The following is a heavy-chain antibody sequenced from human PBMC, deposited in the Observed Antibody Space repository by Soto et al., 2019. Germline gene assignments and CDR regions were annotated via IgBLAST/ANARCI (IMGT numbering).Heavy chain of an antibody. CDR3: TTGGVSTVTTTFYYYYGMDV. D-gene: IGHD4-4*01. CDR2: IKSKTDGGTT. CDR1: GFTFSNAW. V-gene: IGHV3-15*01. Sequence: GGSLRLSCAASGFTFSNAWMSWVRQAPGKGLEWVGRIKSKTDGGTTDYAAPVKGRFTISRDDSKNTLYLQMNSLKTEDTAVYYCTTGGVSTVTTTFYYYYGMDVWGQGTTVTVSS. J-gene: IGHJ6*02.